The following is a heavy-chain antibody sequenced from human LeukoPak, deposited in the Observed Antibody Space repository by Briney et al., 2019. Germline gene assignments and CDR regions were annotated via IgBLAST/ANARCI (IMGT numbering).Heavy chain of an antibody. CDR3: ARAYSETYHAGDY. D-gene: IGHD1-26*01. J-gene: IGHJ4*02. CDR2: INHSGST. CDR1: GGSFSGYY. Sequence: SETLSLTCAVYGGSFSGYYWSWIRQPPGKGLEWIGEINHSGSTNYNPSLKSRVTISVDTSKNQFSLKLSSVTAADTAVYYCARAYSETYHAGDYWGQGALVTVSS. V-gene: IGHV4-34*01.